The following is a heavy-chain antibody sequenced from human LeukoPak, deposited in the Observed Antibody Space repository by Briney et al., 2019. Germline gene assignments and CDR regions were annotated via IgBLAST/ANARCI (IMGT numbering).Heavy chain of an antibody. J-gene: IGHJ5*02. D-gene: IGHD3-9*01. Sequence: SETLSLTCTVSGGSISSYYWSWIRQPAGKGLEWIGRIYTSGSTNYNPSLKSRVTMSVDTSKNQFSLKLSSVTAADTAVYYCARGKKYYDILTGYYESVFDPWGQGTLVTVSS. CDR2: IYTSGST. CDR1: GGSISSYY. CDR3: ARGKKYYDILTGYYESVFDP. V-gene: IGHV4-4*07.